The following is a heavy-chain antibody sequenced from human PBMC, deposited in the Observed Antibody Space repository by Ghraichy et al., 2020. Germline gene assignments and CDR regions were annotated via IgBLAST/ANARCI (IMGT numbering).Heavy chain of an antibody. V-gene: IGHV4-34*01. D-gene: IGHD6-13*01. CDR3: ATGADPRAPPGYSSTWRPETHYYYYGMDV. J-gene: IGHJ6*02. Sequence: SETLSLTCAVYGGSFSGDYWSWIRQPPGKGLEWIGEINHSGSTTYNPSLKSRVTILVDTSKNQFSLKLSSVTAADTSVYYRATGADPRAPPGYSSTWRPETHYYYYGMDVWGQGTTVTVSS. CDR2: INHSGST. CDR1: GGSFSGDY.